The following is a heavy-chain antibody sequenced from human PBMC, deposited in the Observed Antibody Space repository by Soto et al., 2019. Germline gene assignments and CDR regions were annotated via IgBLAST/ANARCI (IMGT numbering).Heavy chain of an antibody. J-gene: IGHJ4*02. CDR3: ARSSLRGSYNV. V-gene: IGHV4-31*03. CDR2: IYYSGST. Sequence: QVQLQESGPGLVKPSQTLSLTCSVSGGSISSGGYYWSWIRQHPGKGLEWIGYIYYSGSTYYNPSLKSXXTXSXVRSKNHFSRKLSPVTAADTAVYYCARSSLRGSYNVWGQGTLVTVSS. D-gene: IGHD3-22*01. CDR1: GGSISSGGYY.